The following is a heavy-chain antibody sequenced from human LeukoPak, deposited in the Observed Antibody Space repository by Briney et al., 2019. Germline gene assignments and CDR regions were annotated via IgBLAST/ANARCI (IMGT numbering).Heavy chain of an antibody. V-gene: IGHV3-30*03. J-gene: IGHJ4*02. CDR3: ARFIAAPYYFDY. CDR1: GFTFSSYG. D-gene: IGHD6-13*01. Sequence: RGSLRLSCAASGFTFSSYGMHWVRQAPGKGLEWVAVISYDGSNKYYADSVKGRFTISRDNAKNSLYLQMNSLRAEDTAVYYCARFIAAPYYFDYWGRGTLVTVSS. CDR2: ISYDGSNK.